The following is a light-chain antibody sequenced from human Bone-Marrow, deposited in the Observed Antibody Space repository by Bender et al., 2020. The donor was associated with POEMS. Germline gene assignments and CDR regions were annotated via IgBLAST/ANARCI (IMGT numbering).Light chain of an antibody. Sequence: SYELTQPPSVSVSLGQTARITCSGDTLPKQYVYWYQQRPGQAPVLVISKDTERPSGIPERFSGSSSGTTVTLTISGVQAEDEADYYCQSADITGTYVVFGGGTKVTVL. CDR1: TLPKQY. J-gene: IGLJ3*02. V-gene: IGLV3-25*03. CDR2: KDT. CDR3: QSADITGTYVV.